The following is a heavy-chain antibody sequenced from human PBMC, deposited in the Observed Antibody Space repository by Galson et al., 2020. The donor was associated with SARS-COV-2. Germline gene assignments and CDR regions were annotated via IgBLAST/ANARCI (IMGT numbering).Heavy chain of an antibody. J-gene: IGHJ4*02. Sequence: GGSLRLSCAASGFTFSSYGMHWVRQAPGKGLDWVGLISDDGGDSYYADSVKGRFTISRDNYKNTLYLQINSLRLEDTAVYYCATGSSWLEYWGQGTLVTVSS. V-gene: IGHV3-30*03. CDR1: GFTFSSYG. D-gene: IGHD6-13*01. CDR2: ISDDGGDS. CDR3: ATGSSWLEY.